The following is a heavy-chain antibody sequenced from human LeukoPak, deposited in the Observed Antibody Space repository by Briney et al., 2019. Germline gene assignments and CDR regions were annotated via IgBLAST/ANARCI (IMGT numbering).Heavy chain of an antibody. CDR2: INHSGST. D-gene: IGHD6-6*01. CDR3: AREGSSSDPGWFDP. Sequence: SETLSLTCAVYGGSFSGYYWSWIRQPPGQGLEWMGEINHSGSTNYHPSLKSRVTISVDTSKHQISLKLSPVTAADTAVYYCAREGSSSDPGWFDPWGQGTLVTVSS. CDR1: GGSFSGYY. V-gene: IGHV4-34*01. J-gene: IGHJ5*02.